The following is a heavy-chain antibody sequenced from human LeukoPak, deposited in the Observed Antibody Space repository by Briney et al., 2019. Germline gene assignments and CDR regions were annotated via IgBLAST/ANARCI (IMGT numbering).Heavy chain of an antibody. D-gene: IGHD3-22*01. Sequence: GGSLRLSCAAPGFTVSSNYMSWVRQAPGKGLEWVSVIYSGGSTYYADSVKGRFTISRDNSKNTLYLQMNSLRAEDTAVYYCAKDQARYYYDSSGYFDYWGQGTLVTVSS. CDR3: AKDQARYYYDSSGYFDY. CDR1: GFTVSSNY. CDR2: IYSGGST. J-gene: IGHJ4*02. V-gene: IGHV3-53*01.